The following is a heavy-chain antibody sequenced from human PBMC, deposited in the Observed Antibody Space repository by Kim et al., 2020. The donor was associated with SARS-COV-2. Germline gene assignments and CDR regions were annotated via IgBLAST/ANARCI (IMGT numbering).Heavy chain of an antibody. J-gene: IGHJ4*02. CDR3: ARVLRKQWLVPDLDY. Sequence: GGSLRLSCAASGFTFSSYWMSWVRQAPGKGLEWVANIKQDGSEKYYVDSVKGRFTISRDNAKNSLYLQMNSLRAEDTAVYYCARVLRKQWLVPDLDYWGQGTLVTVSS. D-gene: IGHD6-19*01. CDR2: IKQDGSEK. CDR1: GFTFSSYW. V-gene: IGHV3-7*03.